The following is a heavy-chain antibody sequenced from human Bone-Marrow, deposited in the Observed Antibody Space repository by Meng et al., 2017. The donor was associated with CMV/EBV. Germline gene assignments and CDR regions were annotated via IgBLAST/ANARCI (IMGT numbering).Heavy chain of an antibody. J-gene: IGHJ5*02. CDR3: ARDRGRRRSSTSNNSFDP. CDR2: IYYSWSN. V-gene: IGHV4-61*01. D-gene: IGHD2-2*01. CDR1: VSSGSYH. Sequence: VSSGSYHWSWLRPPPGKGVEWIGYIYYSWSNNYNPSLMSRVPISVDPSKIQVSLMLSSVPAADTAVYYCARDRGRRRSSTSNNSFDPWGQGTLVTVSS.